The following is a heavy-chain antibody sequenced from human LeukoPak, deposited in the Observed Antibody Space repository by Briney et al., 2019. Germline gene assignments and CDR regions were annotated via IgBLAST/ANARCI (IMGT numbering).Heavy chain of an antibody. V-gene: IGHV4-59*08. CDR3: ARVPLRSHFDY. J-gene: IGHJ4*02. Sequence: SETLSLTCSVSGGSISRYYWSWIRQPPGQGLEWIGYIYYSGTTNYNPSLKSRVTISVDTSKNQFSLKLSSVTAADTAVYYCARVPLRSHFDYCGQGTLVTVSS. CDR1: GGSISRYY. CDR2: IYYSGTT.